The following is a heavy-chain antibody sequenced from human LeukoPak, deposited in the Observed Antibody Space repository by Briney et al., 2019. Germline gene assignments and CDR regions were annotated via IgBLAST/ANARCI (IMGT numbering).Heavy chain of an antibody. J-gene: IGHJ3*02. CDR3: ARGPNRIWQRAFDI. V-gene: IGHV1-8*01. CDR2: MNPNSGNT. CDR1: GYTFTSYD. D-gene: IGHD6-25*01. Sequence: ASVKVSCKASGYTFTSYDINWVRQATGQGLEWMGWMNPNSGNTGYAQKFQGRVTMTRNTSISTAYMELSSLRSEDTAVYYCARGPNRIWQRAFDIWGQGTMVTVSS.